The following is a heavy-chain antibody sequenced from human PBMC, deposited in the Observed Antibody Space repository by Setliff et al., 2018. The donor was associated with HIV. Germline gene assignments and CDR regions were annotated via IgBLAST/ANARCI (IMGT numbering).Heavy chain of an antibody. CDR3: ARGVIRGVISQGGLDY. V-gene: IGHV1-3*01. Sequence: ASVKVSCKASGFTLTTYAVHCVRQAPGQRPEWMGWINAANGKTRYPQRFEARVTITMDTGASTAYMELNSLRSEDSAVYYCARGVIRGVISQGGLDYWGPGTLVTSPQ. CDR1: GFTLTTYA. J-gene: IGHJ4*02. D-gene: IGHD3-10*01. CDR2: INAANGKT.